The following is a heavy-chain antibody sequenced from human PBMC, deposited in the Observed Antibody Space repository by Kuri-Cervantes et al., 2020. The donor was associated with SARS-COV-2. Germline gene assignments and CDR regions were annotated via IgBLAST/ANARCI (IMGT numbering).Heavy chain of an antibody. CDR1: GFTFSNAW. V-gene: IGHV3-15*01. CDR3: TTEGGSGAYYDFWSGYQSFDY. D-gene: IGHD3-3*01. J-gene: IGHJ4*02. Sequence: GGSLRLSCAASGFTFSNAWMSWVRQAPGKGLEWVGRIKSKTDGGTTDYAAPVKGRFTISRDDSKNTLYLQMNSLKTEDTAVYYCTTEGGSGAYYDFWSGYQSFDYWGQGTLVTVSS. CDR2: IKSKTDGGTT.